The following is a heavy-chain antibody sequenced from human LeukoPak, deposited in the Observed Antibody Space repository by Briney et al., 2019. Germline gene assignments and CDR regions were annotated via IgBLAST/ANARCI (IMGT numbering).Heavy chain of an antibody. CDR1: GYSISSGYY. J-gene: IGHJ3*02. V-gene: IGHV4-38-2*02. Sequence: SETLSLTCTVSGYSISSGYYWGWIRQPPGKGLEWIGSIYHSGSTYYNPSLKSRVTISVDTSKNQFSLKLSSVTAADTAVYYCARGGWELHRAFDIWGQGTMVTVPS. CDR3: ARGGWELHRAFDI. D-gene: IGHD1-26*01. CDR2: IYHSGST.